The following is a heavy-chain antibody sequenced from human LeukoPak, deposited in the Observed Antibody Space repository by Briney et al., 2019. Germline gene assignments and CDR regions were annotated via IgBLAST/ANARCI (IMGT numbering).Heavy chain of an antibody. CDR1: GYTFTGYY. Sequence: ASVKVSCKASGYTFTGYYMHWVRQAPGQGLNGMGWINPNSGGTNYAQKFQGRVTMTRDTSISTAYMELSRLRSDDTAVYYCAKGSIAAAGSIDPWGQGTLVTVSS. CDR3: AKGSIAAAGSIDP. V-gene: IGHV1-2*02. CDR2: INPNSGGT. D-gene: IGHD6-13*01. J-gene: IGHJ5*02.